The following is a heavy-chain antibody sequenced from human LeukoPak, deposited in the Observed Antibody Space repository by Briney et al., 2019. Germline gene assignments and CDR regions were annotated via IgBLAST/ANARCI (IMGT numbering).Heavy chain of an antibody. CDR2: IRYDGSNK. CDR3: AKVQVFEYSSSAVDY. Sequence: PGGSLRLSCAASGFTFSSYGMHWVRQAPGKGLEWVAFIRYDGSNKYYADSVKGRFTISRDNSKNTLYLQMNSLRAEDTAVYYCAKVQVFEYSSSAVDYWGQGTLVTVSS. V-gene: IGHV3-30*02. CDR1: GFTFSSYG. J-gene: IGHJ4*02. D-gene: IGHD6-6*01.